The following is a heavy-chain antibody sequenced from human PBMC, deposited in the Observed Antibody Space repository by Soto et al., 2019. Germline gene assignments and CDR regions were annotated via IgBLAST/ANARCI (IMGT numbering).Heavy chain of an antibody. Sequence: SETLSLTCAVYGGSFSGYYWSWIRQPPGKGLEWIGEINHSGSTNYNPSLKSRVTISVDTSKNQFSLKLSSVTAADTAVYYCARTRSGYCSGGSCYPLHYYYYGMDVWGQGTTVTV. D-gene: IGHD2-15*01. CDR1: GGSFSGYY. V-gene: IGHV4-34*01. CDR3: ARTRSGYCSGGSCYPLHYYYYGMDV. J-gene: IGHJ6*02. CDR2: INHSGST.